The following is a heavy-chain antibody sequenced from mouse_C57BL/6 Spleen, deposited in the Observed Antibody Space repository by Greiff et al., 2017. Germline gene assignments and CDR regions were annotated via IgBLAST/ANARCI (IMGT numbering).Heavy chain of an antibody. CDR2: IDPSDSYT. J-gene: IGHJ3*01. V-gene: IGHV1-50*01. D-gene: IGHD2-3*01. CDR1: GYTFTSYW. CDR3: ARRASDYDDFAY. Sequence: QVQLQQPGAELVKPGASVKLSCKASGYTFTSYWMQWVKQRPGQGLEWIGEIDPSDSYTNYNQKFKGKATLTVDTSSSTAYMQLSSLTSEDSAVYYCARRASDYDDFAYWGQGTLVTVSA.